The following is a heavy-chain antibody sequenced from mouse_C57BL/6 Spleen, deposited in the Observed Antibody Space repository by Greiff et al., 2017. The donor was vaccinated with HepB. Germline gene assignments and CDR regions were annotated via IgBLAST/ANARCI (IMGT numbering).Heavy chain of an antibody. V-gene: IGHV1-20*01. Sequence: VQLQQSGPELVKPGDSVKISCKASGYSFTGYFMNWVMQSHGKSLEWIGRINPYNGDTFYNQKFKGKATLTVDKSSSTAHMELRSLTSEDSAVYYCASTTVVQYYFDYWGQGTTLTVSS. CDR2: INPYNGDT. D-gene: IGHD1-1*01. J-gene: IGHJ2*01. CDR1: GYSFTGYF. CDR3: ASTTVVQYYFDY.